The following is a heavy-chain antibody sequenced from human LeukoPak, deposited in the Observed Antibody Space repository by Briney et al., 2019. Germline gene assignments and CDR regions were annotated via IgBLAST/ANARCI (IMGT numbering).Heavy chain of an antibody. CDR2: ISYDGSNK. Sequence: PGGSLRLSCAASGFAFSSYAMHWVRQAPGKGLEWVAVISYDGSNKYYADSVKGRFTISRDNSKNTLYLQMNSLRAEDTAVYYCARGRGVPYYFDYWGQGTLVTVSS. J-gene: IGHJ4*02. CDR1: GFAFSSYA. V-gene: IGHV3-30-3*01. D-gene: IGHD3-16*01. CDR3: ARGRGVPYYFDY.